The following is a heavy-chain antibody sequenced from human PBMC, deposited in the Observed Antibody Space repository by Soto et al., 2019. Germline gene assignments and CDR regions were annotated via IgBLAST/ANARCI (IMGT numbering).Heavy chain of an antibody. CDR3: ARGEAWTDEAFDI. CDR2: IWKDENNK. D-gene: IGHD5-12*01. CDR1: GFGVCNYG. J-gene: IGHJ3*02. Sequence: QVQLVESGGGVVQPGESLRLSCAASGFGVCNYGMHWVRQAPGKGLEWVAVIWKDENNKYYRDSVTGRFTISRDNSKNTVELQMSSLRGEDTAVYYVARGEAWTDEAFDIWGQGTMVTVSS. V-gene: IGHV3-33*01.